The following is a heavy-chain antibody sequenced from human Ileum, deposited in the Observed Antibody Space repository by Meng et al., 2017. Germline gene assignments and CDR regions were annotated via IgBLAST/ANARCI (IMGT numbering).Heavy chain of an antibody. Sequence: GQMGAAGGGLVTPGGSLGLALAAFGFTFSSYAMSWVRQAPGKGLEWVSAISGSGGSTYYADSVKGRFTISRDNSKNTLYLQMNSLRAEDTAVYYCAKEGDTAMPGDYWGQGTLVTVSS. CDR2: ISGSGGST. J-gene: IGHJ4*02. V-gene: IGHV3-23*04. CDR1: GFTFSSYA. CDR3: AKEGDTAMPGDY. D-gene: IGHD5-18*01.